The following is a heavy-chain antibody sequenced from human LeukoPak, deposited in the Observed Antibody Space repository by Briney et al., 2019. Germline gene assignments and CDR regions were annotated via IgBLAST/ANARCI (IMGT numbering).Heavy chain of an antibody. CDR2: INPNRGGT. CDR3: ARVLRYFDWLSSYYMDV. D-gene: IGHD3-9*01. J-gene: IGHJ6*03. V-gene: IGHV1-18*01. Sequence: GASVKVSCKASGGTLISHAISWVRQAPGQGLEWMGWINPNRGGTNYAQKFQGRGTMTTDTTTSTAYMEMRSLRSDDTAVYYCARVLRYFDWLSSYYMDVWGKGTTVTISS. CDR1: GGTLISHA.